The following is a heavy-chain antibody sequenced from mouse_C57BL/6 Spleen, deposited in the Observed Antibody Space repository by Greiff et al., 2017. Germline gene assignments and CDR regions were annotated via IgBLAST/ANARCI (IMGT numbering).Heavy chain of an antibody. J-gene: IGHJ2*01. Sequence: QVQLQQSGPELVRPGASVTLSCKASGYTFTDYEMHWVKQTPVHGLEWIGAIDPETGGTAYNQKFKGKAILTADKSSSTAYMELRSLTSEDSAVYYCTGVEYYYYFDYWGQGTTLTVSS. D-gene: IGHD1-1*01. V-gene: IGHV1-15*01. CDR2: IDPETGGT. CDR3: TGVEYYYYFDY. CDR1: GYTFTDYE.